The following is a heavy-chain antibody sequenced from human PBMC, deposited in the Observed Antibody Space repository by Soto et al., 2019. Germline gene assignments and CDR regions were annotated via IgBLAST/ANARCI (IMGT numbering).Heavy chain of an antibody. CDR1: GFSLRTSGVG. Sequence: QITLKESGPTLVKPTQTLTLTCAFSGFSLRTSGVGVGWIRQPPGRALEWLALIYWDGYKHYSPSLKSRLTTXEXXPQNPVVLTRTNMDPVDTATYYWAHKGGGDRILDYWGQGTLVTVSS. D-gene: IGHD3-16*01. CDR2: IYWDGYK. CDR3: AHKGGGDRILDY. V-gene: IGHV2-5*02. J-gene: IGHJ4*02.